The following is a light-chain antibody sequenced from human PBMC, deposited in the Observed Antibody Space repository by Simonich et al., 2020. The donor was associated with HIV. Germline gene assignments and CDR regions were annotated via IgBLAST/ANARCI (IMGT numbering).Light chain of an antibody. CDR3: QQYYSTPPT. CDR2: WAS. J-gene: IGKJ4*01. Sequence: DIVMTQSPDSLAVSLGERATINCKSSQSVLYSSNNKNYLAWYQQKPGQPPKLLIYWASTRGSGVPDRFRGSGSGTDFTLTISSLQAEDVAVYYCQQYYSTPPTFGGGTKVEIK. V-gene: IGKV4-1*01. CDR1: QSVLYSSNNKNY.